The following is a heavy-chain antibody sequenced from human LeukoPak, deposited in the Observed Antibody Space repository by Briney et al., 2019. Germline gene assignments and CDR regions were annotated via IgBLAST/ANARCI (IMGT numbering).Heavy chain of an antibody. J-gene: IGHJ4*02. CDR1: GFTFSSYE. CDR2: LWYDGNNR. D-gene: IGHD6-13*01. V-gene: IGHV3-33*01. CDR3: ARESAAGTCDY. Sequence: GGSLRLSCAASGFTFSSYEMHWVRQAPGKGMEWVAVLWYDGNNRYYADSVKGRFTISRDNSKNTLYLQMNSLRAEDTAVYYCARESAAGTCDYWGQGTLVTVSS.